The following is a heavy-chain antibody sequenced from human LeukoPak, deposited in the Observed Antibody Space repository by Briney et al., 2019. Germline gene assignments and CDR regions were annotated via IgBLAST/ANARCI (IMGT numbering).Heavy chain of an antibody. D-gene: IGHD6-6*01. CDR1: GFTFSSYA. V-gene: IGHV3-30*01. CDR3: ARLREGYSSSSGQAYFQH. CDR2: ISYDGSNK. Sequence: SGGSLRLSCAASGFTFSSYAMHWVRQAPGKGLEWVAVISYDGSNKYYADSVKGRFTISRDNSKNTLYLQMNSLRAEDTAVYYCARLREGYSSSSGQAYFQHWGQGTLVTVFS. J-gene: IGHJ1*01.